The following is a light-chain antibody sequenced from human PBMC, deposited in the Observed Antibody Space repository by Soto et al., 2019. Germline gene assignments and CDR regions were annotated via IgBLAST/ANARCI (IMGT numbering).Light chain of an antibody. CDR1: QSLSSSY. CDR3: HQYGLSPMVT. J-gene: IGKJ3*01. CDR2: GAS. Sequence: EIVLTQSPGTLSLSPGERATLSCRASQSLSSSYLAWYQHKPGQAPRLLIYGASSRATGIPDRFSGSGSGTDFTLTISRLEPEDFALYYCHQYGLSPMVTFGPETKVDIK. V-gene: IGKV3-20*01.